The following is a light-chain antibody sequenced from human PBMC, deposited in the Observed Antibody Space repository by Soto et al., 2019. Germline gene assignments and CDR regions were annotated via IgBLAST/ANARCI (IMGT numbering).Light chain of an antibody. J-gene: IGLJ1*01. Sequence: QSVLTQPPSASGSPGQSVTISCTGTSSDVGGYNYVSWYQQHPGKAPKPMIYEVRKRPLGVPDRFSGSKSGNTASLTVSGLQAEDEADYYCSSYAGSNWWVFGTGTKVTV. CDR1: SSDVGGYNY. CDR3: SSYAGSNWWV. CDR2: EVR. V-gene: IGLV2-8*01.